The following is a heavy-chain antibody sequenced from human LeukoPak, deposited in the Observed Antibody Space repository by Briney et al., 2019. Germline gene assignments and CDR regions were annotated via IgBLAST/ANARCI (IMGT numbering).Heavy chain of an antibody. V-gene: IGHV1-2*02. D-gene: IGHD3-9*01. CDR1: GYTFTGYY. CDR3: ARDEYVLRYFDWLVSDQRGIFDY. J-gene: IGHJ4*02. CDR2: INPNSGGT. Sequence: ASVKVSCKASGYTFTGYYMHWVRQAPGQGLEWMGWINPNSGGTNYAQKFQGRVTMTRDTSISTAYMELSRLRSDDTAVYYCARDEYVLRYFDWLVSDQRGIFDYWGQGTLVTVSS.